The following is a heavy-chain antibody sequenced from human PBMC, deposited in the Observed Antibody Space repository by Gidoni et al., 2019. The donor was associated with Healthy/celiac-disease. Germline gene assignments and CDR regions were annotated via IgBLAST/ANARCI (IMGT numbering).Heavy chain of an antibody. J-gene: IGHJ3*02. CDR3: ARDPVYYYDSRGTTAFDI. CDR2: ISSSISYI. Sequence: EVQLVESGGGMVKPGGSLRLSCAASGFTFSSYSMIWVRQAPGKGMEWVSSISSSISYIYYADSVKGRFTISRDNAKNSLYLQMNSLRAEDTAVYYCARDPVYYYDSRGTTAFDIWGQGTMVTVSS. D-gene: IGHD3-22*01. CDR1: GFTFSSYS. V-gene: IGHV3-21*01.